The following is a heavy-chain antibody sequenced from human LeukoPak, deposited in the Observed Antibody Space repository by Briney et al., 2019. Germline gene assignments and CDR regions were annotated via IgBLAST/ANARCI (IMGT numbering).Heavy chain of an antibody. CDR3: ASFRGYSGDAGY. V-gene: IGHV1-2*06. J-gene: IGHJ4*02. CDR2: INPNSGGT. D-gene: IGHD2-21*01. CDR1: GYTFTGYY. Sequence: ASVKVSCKASGYTFTGYYMHWVRQAPGQGLEWMGRINPNSGGTNYAQKFQGRVTMSRDTSISTAYMELSRLRSDDTAVYYCASFRGYSGDAGYWGQGTLVTVSS.